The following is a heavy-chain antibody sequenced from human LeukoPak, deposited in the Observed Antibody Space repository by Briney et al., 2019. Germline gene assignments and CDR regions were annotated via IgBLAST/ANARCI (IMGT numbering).Heavy chain of an antibody. Sequence: ASVKVSCKTSGYTFTSSDINWVRQAAGQGLEWMGWINPNSGRTGYAQEFQGRVTMTADTSIRTAYMELRSLRFDDTAVYYCARGRSGLAAAGTYDYWGQGTLITVSS. J-gene: IGHJ4*02. CDR1: GYTFTSSD. V-gene: IGHV1-8*01. CDR2: INPNSGRT. D-gene: IGHD6-13*01. CDR3: ARGRSGLAAAGTYDY.